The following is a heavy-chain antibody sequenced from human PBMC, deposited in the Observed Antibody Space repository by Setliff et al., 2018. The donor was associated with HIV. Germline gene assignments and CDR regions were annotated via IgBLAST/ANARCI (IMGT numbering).Heavy chain of an antibody. V-gene: IGHV3-7*03. D-gene: IGHD3-16*01. CDR2: ITQDGSDK. CDR3: ARWPREVAEMGGAFDS. J-gene: IGHJ3*02. Sequence: PGGSLRLSCAASGFTFSTYHMSWVRQAPGKGLEWVAKITQDGSDKHYVDSVKGRFTISRDNAKNSVYLQMNSLRVEDTAVYYCARWPREVAEMGGAFDSWGQGTMVTVSS. CDR1: GFTFSTYH.